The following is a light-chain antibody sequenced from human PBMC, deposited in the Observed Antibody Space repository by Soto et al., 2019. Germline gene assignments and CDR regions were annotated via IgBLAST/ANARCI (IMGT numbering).Light chain of an antibody. V-gene: IGKV2-30*01. CDR3: MQGTHWTIT. J-gene: IGKJ5*01. CDR1: QSHLYSDGKTY. CDR2: KVS. Sequence: VVMTQSPLSLPVTLGHPASISCRHSQSHLYSDGKTYLNWFPQRPGQSPRRXIYKVSNRASGVQERSSGSGPGTYCTRKISRVEAEDVGGDYCMQGTHWTITFGQGTRLENK.